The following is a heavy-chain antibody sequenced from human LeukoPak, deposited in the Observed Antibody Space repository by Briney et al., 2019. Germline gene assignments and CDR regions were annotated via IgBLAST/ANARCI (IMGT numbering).Heavy chain of an antibody. Sequence: ESLKISCKGSGYSFTSYWIGWVRQMPGKGLEWMGIIYPGDSDTRYSPSFQGQVTISADKSISTAYLQWSSLKASDTAMYYCARLPGTTSGYYYYYYGMDVWGKGTTVTVSS. J-gene: IGHJ6*04. D-gene: IGHD4-17*01. CDR2: IYPGDSDT. CDR1: GYSFTSYW. V-gene: IGHV5-51*01. CDR3: ARLPGTTSGYYYYYYGMDV.